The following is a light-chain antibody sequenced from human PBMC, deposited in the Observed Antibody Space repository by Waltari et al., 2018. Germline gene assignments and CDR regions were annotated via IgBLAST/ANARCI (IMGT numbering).Light chain of an antibody. CDR2: KAS. V-gene: IGKV1-5*03. Sequence: DIQMTQSPSIVSASLGDTITITCRASEDLRSWLAWYQQRPGEAPKLLIYKASLLQTGVPSRFSGSGSGTEFTLTIRSLQPEDFATYLCQQYGSYSSFGQGTTV. CDR1: EDLRSW. CDR3: QQYGSYSS. J-gene: IGKJ1*01.